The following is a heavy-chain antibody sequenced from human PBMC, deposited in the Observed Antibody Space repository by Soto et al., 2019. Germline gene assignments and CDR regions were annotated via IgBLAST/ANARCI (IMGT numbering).Heavy chain of an antibody. CDR1: GESVRDYF. CDR2: VTYSGST. J-gene: IGHJ4*02. CDR3: ARGLPANY. Sequence: QVQLQQWGAGLLKPSETLSLTCAVFGESVRDYFWSWIRQPPGKGLEWIGEVTYSGSTNYNTSLKSRVTMSVDTSENRFSLHLRSVTAAAAAVYYCARGLPANYWGQGTLVTVSS. V-gene: IGHV4-34*01.